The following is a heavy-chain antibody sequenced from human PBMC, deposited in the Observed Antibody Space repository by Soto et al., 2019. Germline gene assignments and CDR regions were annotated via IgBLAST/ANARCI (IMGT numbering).Heavy chain of an antibody. J-gene: IGHJ4*02. CDR1: GFTFSSYA. Sequence: GESLKISCAASGFTFSSYAMSWVRQAPGKGLEWVSAISGSGGSTYYADSVKGRFTISRDNSKNTLYLQMNSLRAEDTAVYYCAKTREDTAMNFDYWGQGTLVTVSS. CDR2: ISGSGGST. D-gene: IGHD5-18*01. V-gene: IGHV3-23*01. CDR3: AKTREDTAMNFDY.